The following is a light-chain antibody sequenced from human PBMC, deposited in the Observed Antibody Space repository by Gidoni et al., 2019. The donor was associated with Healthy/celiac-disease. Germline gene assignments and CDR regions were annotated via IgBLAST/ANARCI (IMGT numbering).Light chain of an antibody. Sequence: AIQLTQSPSSLSASVGDRVTITCRASQGLRSALAWYQQKPGKAPKLLIYDASSLESGVPSRFSGRGSGTDFTLTISSLQPEDFATYYCQQFNSYPLTFGGETKVEIK. CDR1: QGLRSA. CDR3: QQFNSYPLT. J-gene: IGKJ4*01. CDR2: DAS. V-gene: IGKV1-13*02.